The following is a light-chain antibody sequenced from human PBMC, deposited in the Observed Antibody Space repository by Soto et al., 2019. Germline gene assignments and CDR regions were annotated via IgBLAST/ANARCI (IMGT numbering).Light chain of an antibody. CDR3: QQRSNWWT. CDR1: QSVGSN. V-gene: IGKV3-11*01. J-gene: IGKJ1*01. Sequence: EIVLTQSPATLSVSPGERATLSCRTSQSVGSNLAWYQQKPGQAPRLLIYDASNRATGIPARFSGSGSGTDFTLTISSLEPEDFAVYYCQQRSNWWTFGQGTKVDIK. CDR2: DAS.